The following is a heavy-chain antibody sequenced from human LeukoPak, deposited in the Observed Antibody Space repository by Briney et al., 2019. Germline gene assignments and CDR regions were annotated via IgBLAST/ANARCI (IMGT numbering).Heavy chain of an antibody. V-gene: IGHV3-64*01. CDR1: GFTFSGYA. CDR3: ARDGGVYCGGDCSIDY. D-gene: IGHD2-21*02. J-gene: IGHJ4*02. CDR2: ISSDGRRT. Sequence: GGSLRLSCAASGFTFSGYAMHWVRQAPGKGLEYVSAISSDGRRTYYANSVKGRFTISRDNSKNTLYLQMGGLRAEDMAVYYCARDGGVYCGGDCSIDYWGQGTLVTVSS.